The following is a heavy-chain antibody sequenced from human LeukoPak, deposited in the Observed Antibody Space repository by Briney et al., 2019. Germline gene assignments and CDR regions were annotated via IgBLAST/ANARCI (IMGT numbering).Heavy chain of an antibody. CDR1: GFTFSSYW. Sequence: GGSLRLSCAASGFTFSSYWMHWVRQAPGKGLAWVSRINSDGSNINYADSVKGRFTISRDNAKNTLYLQMNSLRSEDAAVYYCTRSMTAGSSLWGYWGQGSLVTVSS. CDR2: INSDGSNI. D-gene: IGHD6-19*01. CDR3: TRSMTAGSSLWGY. V-gene: IGHV3-74*01. J-gene: IGHJ4*02.